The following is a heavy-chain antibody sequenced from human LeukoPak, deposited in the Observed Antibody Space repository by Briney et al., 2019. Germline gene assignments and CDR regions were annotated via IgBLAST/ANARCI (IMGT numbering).Heavy chain of an antibody. Sequence: ASVKVSCKASGYTFTSYDINWVRQATGQGLEWMGWMNPNSGNTGYAQKFQGRVTMTRNTSISTAYMELSSLRSEDTAVYYCARSVDIVATIKRRWYYYYYMDVWGKGTTVTISS. CDR1: GYTFTSYD. J-gene: IGHJ6*03. V-gene: IGHV1-8*02. CDR3: ARSVDIVATIKRRWYYYYYMDV. CDR2: MNPNSGNT. D-gene: IGHD5-12*01.